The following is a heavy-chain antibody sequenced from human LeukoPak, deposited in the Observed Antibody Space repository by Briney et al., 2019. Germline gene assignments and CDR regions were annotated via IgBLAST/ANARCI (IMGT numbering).Heavy chain of an antibody. CDR2: VYYSGNT. Sequence: SETLSLTCTVSGGSITSSSYYWGWIRQPPGKGLEWIGSVYYSGNTYYNSSLRSRVTISVDTSKNQFSLKLSSVTAADTAVYYCARAPSEWFDPWGQGTLVTVSS. D-gene: IGHD2-2*01. J-gene: IGHJ5*02. CDR3: ARAPSEWFDP. V-gene: IGHV4-39*07. CDR1: GGSITSSSYY.